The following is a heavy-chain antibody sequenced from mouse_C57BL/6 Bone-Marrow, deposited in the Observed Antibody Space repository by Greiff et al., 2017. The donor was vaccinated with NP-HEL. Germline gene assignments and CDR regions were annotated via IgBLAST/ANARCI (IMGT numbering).Heavy chain of an antibody. CDR1: GYTFTSYW. J-gene: IGHJ2*01. V-gene: IGHV1-64*01. D-gene: IGHD1-1*01. CDR3: ARRFITTVVAFDY. Sequence: VQLQQPGAELVKPGASVKLSCKASGYTFTSYWMHWVKQRPGQGLEWIGMIHPNSGSTNYNEKLKSKATLTVDKSSSTAYMQLSSLTSEASAVYYCARRFITTVVAFDYWGQGTTLTVSS. CDR2: IHPNSGST.